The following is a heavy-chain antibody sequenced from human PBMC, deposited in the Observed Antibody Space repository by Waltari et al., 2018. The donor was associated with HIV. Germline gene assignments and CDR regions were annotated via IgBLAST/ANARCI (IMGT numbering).Heavy chain of an antibody. D-gene: IGHD3-10*01. CDR3: ARGSISPRWFGSPGYY. CDR2: INPSGGRT. J-gene: IGHJ4*02. CDR1: WYNFSRHY. Sequence: QVTVGQSAAEVKKPGSSVKVPCTASWYNFSRHYMPWERQAPGQGLEWMGIINPSGGRTSYAQKFQGRVTMTRDTTTSTVYMERGSLGSEDTAGYYGARGSISPRWFGSPGYYWGQGTLVTVSS. V-gene: IGHV1-46*01.